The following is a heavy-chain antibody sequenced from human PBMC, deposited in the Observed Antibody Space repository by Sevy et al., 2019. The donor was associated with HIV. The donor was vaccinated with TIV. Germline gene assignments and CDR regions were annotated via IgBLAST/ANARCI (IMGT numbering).Heavy chain of an antibody. V-gene: IGHV3-7*01. D-gene: IGHD1-20*01. CDR3: ARDLTAPYYYYYGMDV. CDR2: IKQDGSEK. J-gene: IGHJ6*02. Sequence: GGSLRLSCAASGFTFSSFFMSWVRQAPGKGLEWVANIKQDGSEKYYVDSVKGRFTISRDNARNSVYLQMNSLRAEDTGVYYCARDLTAPYYYYYGMDVWDQGTMVTVSS. CDR1: GFTFSSFF.